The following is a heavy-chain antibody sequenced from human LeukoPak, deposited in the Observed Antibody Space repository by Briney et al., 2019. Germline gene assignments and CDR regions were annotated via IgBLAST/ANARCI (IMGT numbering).Heavy chain of an antibody. V-gene: IGHV3-53*01. CDR2: IYSGGST. Sequence: PGGSLRLSCAASGFTVSSNYMSWVRQAPGKGLEWVSVIYSGGSTYYADSVKGRFTISRDNSKNTLYLQMKSLRAEDTAVDYCARGQWLQSLFDYWGQGTLVTVSS. CDR1: GFTVSSNY. J-gene: IGHJ4*02. D-gene: IGHD5-24*01. CDR3: ARGQWLQSLFDY.